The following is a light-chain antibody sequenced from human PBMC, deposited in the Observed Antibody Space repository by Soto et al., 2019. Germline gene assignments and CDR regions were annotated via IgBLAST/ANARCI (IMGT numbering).Light chain of an antibody. CDR2: GAS. J-gene: IGKJ5*01. Sequence: EIVLTQSPGTLSLSPGERATLSCRASQSVRSGYLAWYQQKPGQAPRLLIYGASSRATGIPDRFSGSGSGTDFTLTISRLEPEDFAVYYCQQYGSPITFGQGTRLEIK. CDR1: QSVRSGY. V-gene: IGKV3-20*01. CDR3: QQYGSPIT.